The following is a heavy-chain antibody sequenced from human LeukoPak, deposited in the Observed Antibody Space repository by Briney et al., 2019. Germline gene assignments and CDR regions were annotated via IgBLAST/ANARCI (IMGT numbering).Heavy chain of an antibody. CDR2: IHYSGST. V-gene: IGHV4-59*08. CDR1: GGSISGYF. J-gene: IGHJ4*02. Sequence: SETLSLTCTVSGGSISGYFWSWIRQPPGKGLEWIGYIHYSGSTNYNPSLNSRVAISVDTSKNQFSLRLSSVTAADTAVYYCARYGITIVRGGKYYFDSWGQGTLVTVSS. D-gene: IGHD3-10*01. CDR3: ARYGITIVRGGKYYFDS.